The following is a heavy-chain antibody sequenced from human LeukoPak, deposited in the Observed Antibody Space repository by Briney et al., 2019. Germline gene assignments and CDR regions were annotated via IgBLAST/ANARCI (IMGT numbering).Heavy chain of an antibody. CDR3: AKAFLAAAGRVIDY. J-gene: IGHJ4*02. Sequence: PGRSLRLSCAASGFTFSSYGVHWVRQAPGKGLEWVAVISYDGSNKYYADSVKGRFTISRDNSKNTLYLQMNSLRAEDTAVYYCAKAFLAAAGRVIDYWGQGTLVTVSS. CDR2: ISYDGSNK. CDR1: GFTFSSYG. D-gene: IGHD6-13*01. V-gene: IGHV3-30*18.